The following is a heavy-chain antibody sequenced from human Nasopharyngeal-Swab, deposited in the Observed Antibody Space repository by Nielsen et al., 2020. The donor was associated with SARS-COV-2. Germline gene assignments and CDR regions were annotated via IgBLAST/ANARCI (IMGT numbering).Heavy chain of an antibody. J-gene: IGHJ3*02. CDR2: IYSSANT. Sequence: SETLSLTCSVSGGSISSGDYYWSWIRQPPGKGLEWIGYIYSSANTYYNPSLKSRVNMSVDMSKNQFSLKLSSVTAADTAVYYCAREVASANKNAFDIWGQGTMVT. V-gene: IGHV4-30-4*01. CDR3: AREVASANKNAFDI. D-gene: IGHD2/OR15-2a*01. CDR1: GGSISSGDYY.